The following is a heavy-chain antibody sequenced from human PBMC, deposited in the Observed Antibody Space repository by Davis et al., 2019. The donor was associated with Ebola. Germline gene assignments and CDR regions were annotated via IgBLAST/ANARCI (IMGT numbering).Heavy chain of an antibody. CDR3: ARDLRYDSSGYDYYFYMDV. D-gene: IGHD3-22*01. Sequence: CTVSGGSISRGGSYWIWIRQHPGKGLEWIGYIYYSGSTYYKPSLKSRVTISLDTSKNQFSLNLYSVTAADTAVYYCARDLRYDSSGYDYYFYMDVWGKGTTVTVSS. CDR1: GGSISRGGSY. V-gene: IGHV4-31*02. J-gene: IGHJ6*03. CDR2: IYYSGST.